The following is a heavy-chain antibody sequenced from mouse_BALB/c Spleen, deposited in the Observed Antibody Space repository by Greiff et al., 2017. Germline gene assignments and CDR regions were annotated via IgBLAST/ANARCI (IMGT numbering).Heavy chain of an antibody. V-gene: IGHV5-12-2*01. CDR2: ISNGGGST. D-gene: IGHD2-1*01. CDR1: GFTFSSYT. Sequence: DVMLVESGGGLVQPGGSLKLSCAASGFTFSSYTMSWVRQTPEKRLEWVAYISNGGGSTYYPDTVKGRFTISRDNAKNTLYLQMSSLKSEDTAMYYCAGGNYGRFAYWGQGTLVTVSA. CDR3: AGGNYGRFAY. J-gene: IGHJ3*01.